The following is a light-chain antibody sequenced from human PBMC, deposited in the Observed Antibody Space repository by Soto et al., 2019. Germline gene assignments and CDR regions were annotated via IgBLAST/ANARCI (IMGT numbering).Light chain of an antibody. Sequence: QSALTQPPSASGSPGQSVTISCTGTSSDIGASNYVSWYQQHPGKAPKLMISEVNKRPSGVPDRFSGSKSGNTASLTVSGLHAEDEAAYYCSSSAGTKNMVFGGGTELTVL. CDR2: EVN. J-gene: IGLJ2*01. V-gene: IGLV2-8*01. CDR1: SSDIGASNY. CDR3: SSSAGTKNMV.